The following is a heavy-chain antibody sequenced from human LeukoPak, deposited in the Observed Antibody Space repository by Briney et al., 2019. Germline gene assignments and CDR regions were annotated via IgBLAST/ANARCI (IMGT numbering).Heavy chain of an antibody. D-gene: IGHD3-16*01. CDR3: SRGTSAKNAFDI. V-gene: IGHV6-1*01. CDR2: TYYRSKWYS. Sequence: SQTLSLTCAISGDSVSANSADWIWIRHSPSRGLEWLGGTYYRSKWYSDCAVCVKNRITINPHTSKNQFTLQLSSVTPEATAVYYCSRGTSAKNAFDIWGQGTLVTVSP. J-gene: IGHJ3*02. CDR1: GDSVSANSAD.